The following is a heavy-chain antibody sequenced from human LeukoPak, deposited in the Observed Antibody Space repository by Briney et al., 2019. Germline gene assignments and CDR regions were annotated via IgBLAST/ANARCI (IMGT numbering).Heavy chain of an antibody. CDR2: IYYSGST. CDR1: GGSISSYY. CDR3: ARSESTRYYYDSSGRGAFDI. Sequence: SETLSLTCTVSGGSISSYYWSWIRQPPGKGREWIGYIYYSGSTNFNPSLAGRVTISVDTSKNQFSLKLSSVTAADTAVYYCARSESTRYYYDSSGRGAFDIWGQGTMVTVSS. D-gene: IGHD3-22*01. V-gene: IGHV4-59*01. J-gene: IGHJ3*02.